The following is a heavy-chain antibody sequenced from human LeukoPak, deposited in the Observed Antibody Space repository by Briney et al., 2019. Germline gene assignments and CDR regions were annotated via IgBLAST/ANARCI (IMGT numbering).Heavy chain of an antibody. CDR1: GGSSSGYY. CDR2: INHSGST. J-gene: IGHJ5*02. Sequence: PSETLSLTCAVYGGSSSGYYWSWIRQPPGKGLEWIGEINHSGSTNYNPSLKSRVTISVDTSKNQFSLKLSSVTAADTAVYYCARGRGYSYGLFDPWGQGTLVTVSS. CDR3: ARGRGYSYGLFDP. V-gene: IGHV4-34*01. D-gene: IGHD5-18*01.